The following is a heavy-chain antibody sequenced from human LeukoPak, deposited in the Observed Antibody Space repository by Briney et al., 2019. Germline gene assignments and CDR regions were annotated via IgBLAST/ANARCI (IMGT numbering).Heavy chain of an antibody. CDR3: ARLGCSSSWYGSYYYYGMDV. D-gene: IGHD6-13*01. Sequence: GGSLRLSCAASGFTFSSYWMHWVRQAPGKGLVWVSRINSDGSSTSYADSVKGRFTISRDNAKNTLYLQMNSLRAEDTAVYYCARLGCSSSWYGSYYYYGMDVWGQGTTVTVSS. V-gene: IGHV3-74*01. CDR1: GFTFSSYW. J-gene: IGHJ6*02. CDR2: INSDGSST.